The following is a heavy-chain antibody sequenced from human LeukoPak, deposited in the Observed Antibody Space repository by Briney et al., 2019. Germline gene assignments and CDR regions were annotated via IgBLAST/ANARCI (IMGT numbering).Heavy chain of an antibody. CDR3: AKDPRIDYILTAAFFDY. J-gene: IGHJ4*02. CDR1: GFTFSSYA. CDR2: ISGSGGST. V-gene: IGHV3-23*01. Sequence: GGSLRLSCAASGFTFSSYAMSWVRQAPGKGLEWVSAISGSGGSTYYADSVKGRFTISRGNSKNTLYLQMNSLRAEDTAVYYCAKDPRIDYILTAAFFDYWGQGTLVTVSS. D-gene: IGHD3-9*01.